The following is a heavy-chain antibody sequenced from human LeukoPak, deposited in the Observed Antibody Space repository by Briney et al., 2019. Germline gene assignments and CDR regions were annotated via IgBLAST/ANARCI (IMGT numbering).Heavy chain of an antibody. CDR2: IYTSGST. J-gene: IGHJ6*03. CDR1: GGSISSSSYY. D-gene: IGHD3-10*01. Sequence: SETLSLTCTVSGGSISSSSYYWSWIRQPAGKGLEWIGRIYTSGSTNYNPSLKSRVTISVDTSKNQFSLKLSSVTAADTAVYYCARDNGSGSYYYYYMDVWGKGTTVTISS. V-gene: IGHV4-61*02. CDR3: ARDNGSGSYYYYYMDV.